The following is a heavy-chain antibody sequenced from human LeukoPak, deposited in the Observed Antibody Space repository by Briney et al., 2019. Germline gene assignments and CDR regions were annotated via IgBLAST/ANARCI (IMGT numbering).Heavy chain of an antibody. D-gene: IGHD3-10*01. V-gene: IGHV4-34*01. CDR2: INHSGST. Sequence: KPSETLFLTCAVYGGSFSGYYWSWIRQPPGKGLEWIGEINHSGSTNYNPSLKSRVTISVDTSKNQFSLELSSVTAADTAVYYCARVGELSHYYYYYYMDVWGKGTTVTVSS. CDR3: ARVGELSHYYYYYYMDV. J-gene: IGHJ6*03. CDR1: GGSFSGYY.